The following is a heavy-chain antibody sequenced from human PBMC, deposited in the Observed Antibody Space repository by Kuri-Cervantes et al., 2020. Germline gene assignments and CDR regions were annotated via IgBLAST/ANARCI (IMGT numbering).Heavy chain of an antibody. CDR3: ARGPSYYSDGSGHFHTLDH. Sequence: SVKVSCKASGYTFTSYGISWVRQAPGQGLEWMGGIIPIFGALKYAQKFQNRVTITTDEFTSTAYMELSSLRSEDTAVYYCARGPSYYSDGSGHFHTLDHWGQGTLVTVSS. CDR1: GYTFTSYG. J-gene: IGHJ4*02. V-gene: IGHV1-69*05. D-gene: IGHD3-22*01. CDR2: IIPIFGAL.